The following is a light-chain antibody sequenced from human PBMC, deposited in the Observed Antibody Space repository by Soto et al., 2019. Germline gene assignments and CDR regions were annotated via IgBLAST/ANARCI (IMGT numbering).Light chain of an antibody. CDR3: QQRSNWPPYT. CDR2: DAS. CDR1: QSVSSY. J-gene: IGKJ2*01. Sequence: EIVLTQSPATLSLSPGERATLSCRASQSVSSYLAWYQQKPGQAPRLLIYDASNRATGIPARFSGSGSGTDFTLPIRSLEPEYCAVYYCQQRSNWPPYTCGQGTKLDIK. V-gene: IGKV3-11*01.